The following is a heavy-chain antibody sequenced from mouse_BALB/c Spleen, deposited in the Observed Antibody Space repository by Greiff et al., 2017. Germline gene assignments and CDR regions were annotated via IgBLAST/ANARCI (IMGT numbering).Heavy chain of an antibody. V-gene: IGHV5-17*02. CDR3: AREDLLWLYWYFDV. D-gene: IGHD2-1*01. J-gene: IGHJ1*01. Sequence: EVQGVESGGGLVQPGGSRKLSCAASGFTFSSFGMHWVRQAPEKGLEWVAYISSGSSTIYYADTVKGRFTISRDNPKNTLFLQMTSLRSEDTAMYYCAREDLLWLYWYFDVWGAGTTVTVSS. CDR2: ISSGSSTI. CDR1: GFTFSSFG.